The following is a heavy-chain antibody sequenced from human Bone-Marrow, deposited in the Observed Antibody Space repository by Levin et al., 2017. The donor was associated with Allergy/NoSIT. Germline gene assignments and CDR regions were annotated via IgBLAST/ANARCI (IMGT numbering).Heavy chain of an antibody. CDR3: RARHY. V-gene: IGHV3-53*01. Sequence: GGSLRLSCAASGFTVYNNYMSWVRQAPGKGLEWVSFIYSGGGTYYADSVRCRFTISRDRSENTLFLQMNSLTADDTAIYYCRARHYWGRGTLVTVSS. CDR1: GFTVYNNY. CDR2: IYSGGGT. J-gene: IGHJ4*02. D-gene: IGHD5-12*01.